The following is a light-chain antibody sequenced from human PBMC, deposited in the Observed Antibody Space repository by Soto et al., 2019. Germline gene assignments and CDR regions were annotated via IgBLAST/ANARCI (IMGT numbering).Light chain of an antibody. CDR1: QSISSY. CDR3: QQSYSTPYT. V-gene: IGKV1-39*01. J-gene: IGKJ2*01. Sequence: DIQMTQSPSSLSASVGDRVTIICRASQSISSYLNWYQQKPGKAPKRLIHAASSLQSGVPSRFSGSGSGTDFTLTISSLQPEDFATYYCQQSYSTPYTFGQGTKLEIK. CDR2: AAS.